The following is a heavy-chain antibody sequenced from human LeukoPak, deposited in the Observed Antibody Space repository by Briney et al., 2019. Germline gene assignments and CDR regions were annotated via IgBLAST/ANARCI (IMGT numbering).Heavy chain of an antibody. CDR1: DGSINSYY. V-gene: IGHV4-59*01. CDR2: IYYNGNT. D-gene: IGHD1-26*01. J-gene: IGHJ6*02. CDR3: ARGRSNHYGMDV. Sequence: PSEILSLTCSVSDGSINSYYWNWIRRPPGKGLEWIGYIYYNGNTNYSPSLKSRVTMSVDTSKNLFSLKVSSVTAADTAVYYCARGRSNHYGMDVWGQGTTVTVSS.